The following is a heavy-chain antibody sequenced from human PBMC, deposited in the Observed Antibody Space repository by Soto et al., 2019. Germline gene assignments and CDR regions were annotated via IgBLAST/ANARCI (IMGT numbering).Heavy chain of an antibody. Sequence: ASVKVSCKASGGTFSSYTISWVRQAPGQGLEWMGRIIPILGIANYAQKFQGRVTITADKSTSTAYMELSSLRSEDTAVYYCARESLGYCSSTSCYYFDYWGQGTLVTVSS. CDR3: ARESLGYCSSTSCYYFDY. CDR2: IIPILGIA. CDR1: GGTFSSYT. V-gene: IGHV1-69*04. D-gene: IGHD2-2*01. J-gene: IGHJ4*02.